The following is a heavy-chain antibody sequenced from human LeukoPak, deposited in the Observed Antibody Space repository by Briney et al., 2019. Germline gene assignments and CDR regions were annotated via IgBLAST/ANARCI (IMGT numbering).Heavy chain of an antibody. CDR3: ARGSATDPDTAMVLFDY. J-gene: IGHJ4*02. V-gene: IGHV4-59*01. Sequence: SETLSLTCTVSAGSISNYYWSWIRQPPGKGLEWIGYIYRTGSTSYNPPLKSRVTISVDTSKNQFSLKLSSVTAADTAVYYCARGSATDPDTAMVLFDYWGQGTLVTVSS. CDR1: AGSISNYY. CDR2: IYRTGST. D-gene: IGHD5-18*01.